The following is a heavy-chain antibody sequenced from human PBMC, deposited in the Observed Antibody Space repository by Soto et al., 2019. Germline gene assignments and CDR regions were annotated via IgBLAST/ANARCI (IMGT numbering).Heavy chain of an antibody. J-gene: IGHJ4*02. CDR1: GYTFTGYY. CDR3: ARGRDYDYVWGSYRSHPYFDY. Sequence: ASVKVSCKASGYTFTGYYMHWVRQAPGQGLEWMGWINPNSGGTNYAQKFQGRVTMTRDTSISTAYMELSRLRSDDTAVYYCARGRDYDYVWGSYRSHPYFDYWGQGTLVTVS. V-gene: IGHV1-2*02. CDR2: INPNSGGT. D-gene: IGHD3-16*02.